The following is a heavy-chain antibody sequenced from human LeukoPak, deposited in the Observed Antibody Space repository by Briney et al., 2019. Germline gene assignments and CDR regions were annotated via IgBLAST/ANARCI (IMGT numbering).Heavy chain of an antibody. Sequence: SGRSLRLSCAASGFTFSNYAMHWVRQAPGKGLEWVAVISYDGSNKYYADSVKGRFTISRDNSKNTLYLQMNSLRAEDTAVYYCARVDTAIVYYYGMDVWGQGTTVTVSS. CDR1: GFTFSNYA. J-gene: IGHJ6*02. D-gene: IGHD5-18*01. CDR2: ISYDGSNK. V-gene: IGHV3-30-3*01. CDR3: ARVDTAIVYYYGMDV.